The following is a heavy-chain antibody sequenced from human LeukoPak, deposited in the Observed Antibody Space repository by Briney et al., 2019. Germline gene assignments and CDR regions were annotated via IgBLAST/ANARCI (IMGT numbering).Heavy chain of an antibody. CDR2: INHNGNVN. V-gene: IGHV3-7*03. CDR1: GFTFSSYW. CDR3: GRGGGLDV. J-gene: IGHJ6*02. D-gene: IGHD3-16*01. Sequence: PGGSLRLSCAASGFTFSSYWMNWARQAPGKGLEWVASINHNGNVNYYVDSVKGRFTISRDNAKNSLYLQISNLRAEDTAGYFWGRGGGLDVWGQGATVTVSS.